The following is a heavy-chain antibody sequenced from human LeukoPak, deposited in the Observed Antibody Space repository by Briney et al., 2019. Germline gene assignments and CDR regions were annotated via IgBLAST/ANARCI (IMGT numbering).Heavy chain of an antibody. V-gene: IGHV4-31*03. Sequence: PSETLSLTCTVSGGSINSGSYFWTWIRQPPGRDLEWIGYIFHSGSTHYNPSLQSRVTMSIDTSRNQFSLKLSSVTAADTAVYYCARDRAYYYGSGSMDDAFDIWGQGTMVTVSS. D-gene: IGHD3-10*01. J-gene: IGHJ3*02. CDR3: ARDRAYYYGSGSMDDAFDI. CDR1: GGSINSGSYF. CDR2: IFHSGST.